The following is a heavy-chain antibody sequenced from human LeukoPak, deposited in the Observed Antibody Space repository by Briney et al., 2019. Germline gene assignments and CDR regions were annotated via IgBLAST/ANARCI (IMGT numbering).Heavy chain of an antibody. Sequence: PSETLSLTCAVYGGSFSGYYWSWIRQPPGKGLEWIGEINHSGSTNYNPSLKSRVTISVDTSKNQFSLKLSSVTAADTAVYYCARTLVRGVRRASSGSPSWGQGTLFTVSS. J-gene: IGHJ5*02. CDR3: ARTLVRGVRRASSGSPS. V-gene: IGHV4-34*01. CDR2: INHSGST. CDR1: GGSFSGYY. D-gene: IGHD3-10*01.